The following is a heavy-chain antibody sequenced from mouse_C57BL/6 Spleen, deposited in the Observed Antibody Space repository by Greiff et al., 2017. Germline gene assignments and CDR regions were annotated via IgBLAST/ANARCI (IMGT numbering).Heavy chain of an antibody. CDR3: ASEGAYYSNYGTY. CDR1: GYSFTDYN. Sequence: EVKLMESGPELVKPGASVKISCKASGYSFTDYNMNWVKQSNGKSLEWIGVINPNYGTTSYNQKFKGKATLTVDQSSSTAYMQLNSLTSEDSAVYYCASEGAYYSNYGTYWGQGTLVTVSA. CDR2: INPNYGTT. D-gene: IGHD2-5*01. V-gene: IGHV1-39*01. J-gene: IGHJ3*01.